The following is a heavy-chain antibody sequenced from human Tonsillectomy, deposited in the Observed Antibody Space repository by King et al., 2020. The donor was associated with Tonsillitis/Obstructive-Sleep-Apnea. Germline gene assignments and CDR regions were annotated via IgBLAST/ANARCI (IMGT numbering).Heavy chain of an antibody. CDR2: VSYDGSNK. J-gene: IGHJ5*02. CDR1: GFPFSSYG. D-gene: IGHD3-10*01. V-gene: IGHV3-30*01. Sequence: VQLVESGGGVVQPGRSLRLSCAASGFPFSSYGMHWVRQAPGKGLEWVALVSYDGSNKYYADSVKGRFTIFRDNSKNTLYLQMNNLRAEDTTVYYCARDPGHWLDPWGQGTLVTVSS. CDR3: ARDPGHWLDP.